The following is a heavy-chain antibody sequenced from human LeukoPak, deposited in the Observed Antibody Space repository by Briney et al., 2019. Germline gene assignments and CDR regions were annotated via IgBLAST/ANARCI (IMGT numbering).Heavy chain of an antibody. D-gene: IGHD3-10*01. CDR3: AKRQLLWFGELLYHGGCFDY. J-gene: IGHJ4*02. Sequence: GGSLRLSCAASGFTFSSYAMRWVRQAPGKGLEWVSAISGSGGSTYYADSVKGRFTISRDNSKNTLYLQMNSLRAEDTAVYYCAKRQLLWFGELLYHGGCFDYWGQGTLVTVSS. CDR1: GFTFSSYA. V-gene: IGHV3-23*01. CDR2: ISGSGGST.